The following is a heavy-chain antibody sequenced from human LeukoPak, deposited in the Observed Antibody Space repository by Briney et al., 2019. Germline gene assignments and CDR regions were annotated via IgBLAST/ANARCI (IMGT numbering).Heavy chain of an antibody. Sequence: SETLSLTCTVSGGSISSSSYYWGWIRQPPGKGLEWIGSIYYSGSTYYNPSLKSRVTISVDTSKNQFSLKLSSVTAADTAVYYCARLGSYSSSSPASYYYYYMDVWGKGTTVTVSS. D-gene: IGHD6-6*01. CDR1: GGSISSSSYY. J-gene: IGHJ6*03. CDR3: ARLGSYSSSSPASYYYYYMDV. V-gene: IGHV4-39*01. CDR2: IYYSGST.